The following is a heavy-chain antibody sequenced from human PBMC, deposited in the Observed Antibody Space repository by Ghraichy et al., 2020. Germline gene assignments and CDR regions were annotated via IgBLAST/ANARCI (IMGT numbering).Heavy chain of an antibody. Sequence: SETLSLICSVSGGSFRSNTYYWGWIRQPPGRGLEWIGTSYDDGTAYYSPSLKSRVSIYVDTSKNQFSLRLSSVTAADTAVYYCVRQGRLVRLTNWFDRWGQGALVTVSS. CDR3: VRQGRLVRLTNWFDR. D-gene: IGHD3-10*01. J-gene: IGHJ5*02. CDR2: SYDDGTA. CDR1: GGSFRSNTYY. V-gene: IGHV4-39*01.